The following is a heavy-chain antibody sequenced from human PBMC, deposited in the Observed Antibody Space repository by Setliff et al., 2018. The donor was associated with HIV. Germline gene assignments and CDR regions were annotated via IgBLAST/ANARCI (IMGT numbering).Heavy chain of an antibody. D-gene: IGHD6-19*01. CDR2: VIPLFGTE. CDR3: ARPAVLISTDYYYYMDV. V-gene: IGHV1-69*13. J-gene: IGHJ6*02. CDR1: GGTFSSYG. Sequence: SVKVSCKSSGGTFSSYGVTWVRQAPGQGLEWMGGVIPLFGTEKVAQKFQGRVTITADESTNTAYMELSSLRSEDTAIYYCARPAVLISTDYYYYMDVWGQG.